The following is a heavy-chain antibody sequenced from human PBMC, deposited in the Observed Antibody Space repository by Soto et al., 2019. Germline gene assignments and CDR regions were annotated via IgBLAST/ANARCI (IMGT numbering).Heavy chain of an antibody. CDR3: ARRGSGSYYDY. Sequence: EVQLLESGGDLVQPGGSLRLSCAASGFTFSSYAMRWVRQAPVKGLEWVSAISGSGGSTYYADSVKGRFTISRDNSKNTLYLKMNSLRAEETAVYYCARRGSGSYYDYWGQGTLVTVSS. CDR1: GFTFSSYA. V-gene: IGHV3-23*01. D-gene: IGHD1-26*01. J-gene: IGHJ4*02. CDR2: ISGSGGST.